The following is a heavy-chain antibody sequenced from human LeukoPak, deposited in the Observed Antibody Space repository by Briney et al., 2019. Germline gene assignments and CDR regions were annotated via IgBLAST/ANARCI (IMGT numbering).Heavy chain of an antibody. D-gene: IGHD3-10*01. V-gene: IGHV4-39*01. CDR1: GDSISSSIYY. CDR3: ARQGGDTMVRGVVRDWFDP. J-gene: IGHJ5*02. Sequence: PSETLSLTCTVSGDSISSSIYYWGWIRQPPGKGLEWIGCIYYNGYTYYTSSLKSRVTIFVNTSKNHFSLKLISVTAADTAMYYCARQGGDTMVRGVVRDWFDPWGQGTLVTVSS. CDR2: IYYNGYT.